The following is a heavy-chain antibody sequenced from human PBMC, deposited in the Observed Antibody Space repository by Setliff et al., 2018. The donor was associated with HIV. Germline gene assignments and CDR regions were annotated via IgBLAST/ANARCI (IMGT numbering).Heavy chain of an antibody. V-gene: IGHV4-39*01. CDR2: IYYSGST. J-gene: IGHJ4*02. CDR3: ASPGGDSSGWTRGFDY. Sequence: SETLSLTCTVSGGSISSSSYYWGWIRQPPGKGLEWIGSIYYSGSTYYNPSLKGRVTISVDTSKNQFSLKLSSVTAADTAVYYCASPGGDSSGWTRGFDYWGRGTLVTV. D-gene: IGHD6-19*01. CDR1: GGSISSSSYY.